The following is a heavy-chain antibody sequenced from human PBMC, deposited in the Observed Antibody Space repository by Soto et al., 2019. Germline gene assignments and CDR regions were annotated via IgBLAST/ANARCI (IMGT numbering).Heavy chain of an antibody. Sequence: QVQLVQSGAEVKQPGASVRVSCKASGYSFTNYGVTWVRQAPGQGLEYVGWISPPYGYTNFAQPFQDRVTMTTDTSPNTAYIELRSLTSDDTAVYYCASDKNLQYYPSYVDYLGQGTLVTVSS. CDR2: ISPPYGYT. CDR1: GYSFTNYG. CDR3: ASDKNLQYYPSYVDY. V-gene: IGHV1-18*01. D-gene: IGHD3-16*01. J-gene: IGHJ4*02.